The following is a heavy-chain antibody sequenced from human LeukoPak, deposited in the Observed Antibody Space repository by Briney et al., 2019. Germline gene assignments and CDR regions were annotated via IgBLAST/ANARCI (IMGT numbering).Heavy chain of an antibody. CDR2: ISTYNGNT. J-gene: IGHJ4*02. V-gene: IGHV1-18*01. CDR1: GYTFTTYG. Sequence: ASVKVSCKASGYTFTTYGISWVRQAPGQGLEWMGWISTYNGNTNYAQKLQGRVTMTTDTSTSTAYMELRSLRSDDTAVYYCARDFGTQTVLRYFDCDLWGQGTLVTASS. CDR3: ARDFGTQTVLRYFDCDL. D-gene: IGHD3-9*01.